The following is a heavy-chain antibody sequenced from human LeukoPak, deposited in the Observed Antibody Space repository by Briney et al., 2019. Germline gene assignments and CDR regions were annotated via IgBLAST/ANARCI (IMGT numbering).Heavy chain of an antibody. D-gene: IGHD3-10*01. CDR2: IYTSGST. CDR1: GGSISSGSYY. Sequence: SQTLSLTCTVSGGSISSGSYYWSWIRQPAGKGLEWIGRIYTSGSTNYNPSLKSRATISVDTSKNQFSLKLSSVTAADTAVYYCARGPRGEYYFDYWGQGTLVTVSS. V-gene: IGHV4-61*02. J-gene: IGHJ4*02. CDR3: ARGPRGEYYFDY.